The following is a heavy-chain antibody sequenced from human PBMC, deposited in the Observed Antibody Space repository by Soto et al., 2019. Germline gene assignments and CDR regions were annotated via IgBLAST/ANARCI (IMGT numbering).Heavy chain of an antibody. CDR3: ARDIRLRKVITFGGAPHDY. V-gene: IGHV1-18*01. D-gene: IGHD3-16*01. Sequence: ASVKVSCKASGYTFTIYGISWVRQAPGQGLEWMGWISAYNGNTNYAQKLQGRVTMTTDTSTSTAYMELRSLRSDDTAVYYCARDIRLRKVITFGGAPHDYWGQGTLVTVAS. CDR1: GYTFTIYG. J-gene: IGHJ4*02. CDR2: ISAYNGNT.